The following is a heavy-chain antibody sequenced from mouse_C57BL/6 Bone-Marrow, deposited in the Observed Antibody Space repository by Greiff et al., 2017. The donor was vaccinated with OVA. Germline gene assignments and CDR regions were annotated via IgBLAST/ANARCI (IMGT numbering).Heavy chain of an antibody. CDR3: ARNLLYYYGSSYWYFDV. CDR1: GFSLTSYG. CDR2: IWSGGST. D-gene: IGHD1-1*01. Sequence: VKLQESGPGLVQPSQSLSITCTVSGFSLTSYGVHWVRQSPGKGLEWLGVIWSGGSTDYNAAFISRLSISKDNSKSQVFFKMNSLQADDTAIYYCARNLLYYYGSSYWYFDVWGTGTTVTVSS. J-gene: IGHJ1*03. V-gene: IGHV2-2*01.